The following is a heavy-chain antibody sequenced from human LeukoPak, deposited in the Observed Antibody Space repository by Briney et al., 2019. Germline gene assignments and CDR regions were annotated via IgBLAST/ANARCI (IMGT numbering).Heavy chain of an antibody. J-gene: IGHJ3*02. CDR2: ISSSGSTI. CDR3: ARVAYSSSWYEVGAFDI. CDR1: GFTFSDYY. D-gene: IGHD6-13*01. Sequence: SGGSLRHSCAASGFTFSDYYMSWIRQAPGKGLEWVSYISSSGSTIYYADSVKGRFTISRDNAKNSLYLQMNSLRAEDTAVYYCARVAYSSSWYEVGAFDIWGQGTMVTVSS. V-gene: IGHV3-11*01.